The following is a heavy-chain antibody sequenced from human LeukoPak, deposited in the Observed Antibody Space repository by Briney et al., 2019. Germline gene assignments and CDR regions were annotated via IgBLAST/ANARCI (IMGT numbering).Heavy chain of an antibody. D-gene: IGHD3-10*01. V-gene: IGHV3-7*03. CDR2: IKQDGSEK. CDR1: GFTFSSYW. Sequence: GGSLRLSCAASGFTFSSYWMSWVRQAPGKGLGWVANIKQDGSEKYYVDSVKGRFTISRDNSKNTLYLQMNSLRAEDTAVYYCASTPPILNMVRGVSFDPWGQGTLVTVSS. CDR3: ASTPPILNMVRGVSFDP. J-gene: IGHJ5*02.